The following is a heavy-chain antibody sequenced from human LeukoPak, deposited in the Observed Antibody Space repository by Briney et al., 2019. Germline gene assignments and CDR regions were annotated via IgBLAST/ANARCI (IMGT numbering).Heavy chain of an antibody. V-gene: IGHV4-61*05. Sequence: KPSETLSLTCTVSGGSISSSSYYWGWIRQPPGKGLEWIGYIYYSGSTNYNPSLKSRVTISVDTSKNQFSLKLSSVTAADTAVYYCASWDPRLGAFDIWGQGTMVTVSS. CDR1: GGSISSSSYY. CDR2: IYYSGST. J-gene: IGHJ3*02. D-gene: IGHD7-27*01. CDR3: ASWDPRLGAFDI.